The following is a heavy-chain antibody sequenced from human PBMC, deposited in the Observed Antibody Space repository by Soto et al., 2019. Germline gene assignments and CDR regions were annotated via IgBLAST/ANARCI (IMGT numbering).Heavy chain of an antibody. D-gene: IGHD6-19*01. CDR2: VYYSGTT. CDR3: ASHSGRFGIAGAGVDS. J-gene: IGHJ5*01. CDR1: GGSIRDCNYY. Sequence: QLKLQESGPGLVRPSETLSLTCTVSGGSIRDCNYYWGWIRQSPGKGLEWIGSVYYSGTTYYKPSLQSRVTISWDTSKNQFSVNLRSVTATDTAVYFCASHSGRFGIAGAGVDSWGQGTRVTVSS. V-gene: IGHV4-39*01.